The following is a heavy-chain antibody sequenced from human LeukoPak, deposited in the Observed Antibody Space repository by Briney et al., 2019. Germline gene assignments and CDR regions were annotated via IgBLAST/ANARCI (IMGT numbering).Heavy chain of an antibody. V-gene: IGHV4-39*07. D-gene: IGHD1-26*01. CDR2: ICYSGST. Sequence: SETLSLTCTVSGGSISSSSYYWGWIRQPPGKGLEWIGTICYSGSTYYNPSLKSRVTISVDRSKNQFSLMLRSVTAADTAVYYCARAVGSSESNWFDPWGQGTLATVSS. J-gene: IGHJ5*02. CDR1: GGSISSSSYY. CDR3: ARAVGSSESNWFDP.